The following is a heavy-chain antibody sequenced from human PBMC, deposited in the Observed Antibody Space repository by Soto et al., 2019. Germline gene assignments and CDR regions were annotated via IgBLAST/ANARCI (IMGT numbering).Heavy chain of an antibody. CDR3: ARDREQIDDYYRYYGMDV. Sequence: GGSLRLSCAASGFTFSYYSLNWVRQAPGKGLEWVSAISSSSSYRYYADSVKGRFTISRDNAKNSLYLQMNSLRAEDTAVYYCARDREQIDDYYRYYGMDVWGQGTTVTVSS. CDR1: GFTFSYYS. V-gene: IGHV3-21*01. D-gene: IGHD6-6*01. CDR2: ISSSSSYR. J-gene: IGHJ6*02.